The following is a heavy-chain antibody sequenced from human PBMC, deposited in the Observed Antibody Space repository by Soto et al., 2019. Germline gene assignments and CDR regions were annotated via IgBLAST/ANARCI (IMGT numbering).Heavy chain of an antibody. CDR2: ISYDGSNK. CDR1: GFTFSSYA. CDR3: ARSGSVAATLGMDV. Sequence: LSCAASGFTFSSYAMHWVRQAPGKGLEWVAVISYDGSNKYYADSVKGRFTISRDNSKNTLYLQMNSLRAEDTAVYYCARSGSVAATLGMDVWGQGTTVTVSS. D-gene: IGHD2-15*01. V-gene: IGHV3-30-3*01. J-gene: IGHJ6*02.